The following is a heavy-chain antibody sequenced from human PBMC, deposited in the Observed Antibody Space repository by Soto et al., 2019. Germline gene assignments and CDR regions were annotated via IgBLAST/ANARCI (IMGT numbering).Heavy chain of an antibody. CDR3: ARSPTNYFGSGSRKYYFDN. V-gene: IGHV3-7*01. Sequence: EVQLVESGGGLVQPGGSLRLCCAASGFTVSNYWMSWVRQAPGKGLEWVANIKQDGNEKYYVYSVEGRFTISRDNGKNSMCLQMNSLRVEDTAVYYCARSPTNYFGSGSRKYYFDNWGQGTLVTVSS. D-gene: IGHD3-10*01. CDR2: IKQDGNEK. J-gene: IGHJ4*02. CDR1: GFTVSNYW.